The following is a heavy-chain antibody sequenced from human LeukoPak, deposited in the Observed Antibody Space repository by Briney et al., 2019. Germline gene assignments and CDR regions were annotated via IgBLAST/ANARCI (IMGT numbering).Heavy chain of an antibody. CDR1: GDSVSSNSAA. CDR2: TYYRSKWYS. D-gene: IGHD7-27*01. CDR3: AREASRNWESGFYFDY. Sequence: SQTLSLTCAISGDSVSSNSAAWNWIRQSPWRGLEWLGRTYYRSKWYSDYAVSVKSRITINPDTSKNQFSLQLSSVTPEDTAVYYCAREASRNWESGFYFDYWGQGTPVTVSS. J-gene: IGHJ4*02. V-gene: IGHV6-1*01.